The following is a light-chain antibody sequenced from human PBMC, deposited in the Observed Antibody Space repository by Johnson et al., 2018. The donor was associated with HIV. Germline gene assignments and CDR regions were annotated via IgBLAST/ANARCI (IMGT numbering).Light chain of an antibody. Sequence: QSVLTQPPSMSAAPGQKVTISCSGSSSNIGNNYVSWYQQLPGTDPKLLIYDNNKRPSGIPNRFSGSKSGTSATLGITGLQTGDEADYYCGTWDSSLSARYVFGTGTKVTVL. V-gene: IGLV1-51*01. J-gene: IGLJ1*01. CDR2: DNN. CDR3: GTWDSSLSARYV. CDR1: SSNIGNNY.